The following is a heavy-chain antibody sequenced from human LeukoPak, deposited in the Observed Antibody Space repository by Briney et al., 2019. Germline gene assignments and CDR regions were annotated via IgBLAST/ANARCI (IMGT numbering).Heavy chain of an antibody. CDR3: ARTYSSSSAAVAVDY. D-gene: IGHD6-6*01. V-gene: IGHV4-59*12. CDR2: IYYSGST. CDR1: GGSISSYY. J-gene: IGHJ4*02. Sequence: SETLSLTCTVSGGSISSYYWSWIRQPPGKGLEWIGYIYYSGSTNYNPSLKSRVTISVDTSKNQFSLKLSSVTAADTAVYYCARTYSSSSAAVAVDYWGQGTLVTVSS.